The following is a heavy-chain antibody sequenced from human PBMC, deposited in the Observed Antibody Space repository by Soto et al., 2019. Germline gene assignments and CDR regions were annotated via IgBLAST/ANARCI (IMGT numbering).Heavy chain of an antibody. Sequence: QMQLQESGPGLVKPSGTLSLTCAVSGGSLSDSNWWSWVRQPPGKGLEWIGEISHTGSTKYNPSLQSRVILSVDKSKNHFSLNQKSVTAADTAFYYCASFTGTYYFDFWGPGTLVTVAS. CDR1: GGSLSDSNW. V-gene: IGHV4-4*02. CDR3: ASFTGTYYFDF. D-gene: IGHD2-8*02. CDR2: ISHTGST. J-gene: IGHJ4*02.